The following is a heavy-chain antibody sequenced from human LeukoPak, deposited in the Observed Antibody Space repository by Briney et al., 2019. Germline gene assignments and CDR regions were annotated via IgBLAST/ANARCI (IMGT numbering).Heavy chain of an antibody. J-gene: IGHJ6*02. CDR1: GGTFSSYA. CDR3: ARDRGYCSGGSCSLLGYYYYYGMDV. CDR2: INPNSGGT. D-gene: IGHD2-15*01. V-gene: IGHV1-2*06. Sequence: EASVKVSCKASGGTFSSYAISWVRQAPGQGLEWMGRINPNSGGTNYAQKFQGRVTMTRDTSISTAYMELSRLRSDDTAVYYCARDRGYCSGGSCSLLGYYYYYGMDVWGQGTTVTVSS.